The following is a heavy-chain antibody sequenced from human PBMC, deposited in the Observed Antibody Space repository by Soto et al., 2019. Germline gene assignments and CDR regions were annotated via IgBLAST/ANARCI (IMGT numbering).Heavy chain of an antibody. D-gene: IGHD3-16*01. CDR2: IDWDDDK. V-gene: IGHV2-70*04. Sequence: SGPTLVNPTQTLTLTCTFSGFSLSSKGMRVSWIRQPPGKALEWLARIDWDDDKFYGPSLRTRLAISKGTSKNQVVLTMTNVDPMDTATYYCARSPGGFTVATYFFDYWGQGTLVTVSS. CDR3: ARSPGGFTVATYFFDY. CDR1: GFSLSSKGMR. J-gene: IGHJ4*02.